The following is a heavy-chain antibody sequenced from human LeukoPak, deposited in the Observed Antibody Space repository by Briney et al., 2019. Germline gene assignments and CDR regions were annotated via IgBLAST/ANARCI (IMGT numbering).Heavy chain of an antibody. CDR2: VSGSGVST. D-gene: IGHD2-15*01. V-gene: IGHV3-23*01. CDR3: AKGVEDSGIYYYYYMDV. J-gene: IGHJ6*03. CDR1: GFTFSSYTFSTYA. Sequence: GGSLRLSCAASGFTFSSYTFSTYAISWVRQAPVKGLEWVSAVSGSGVSTYYADSVKGRFTISRDNSKNTLYLQMNGLRAEDTAVYYCAKGVEDSGIYYYYYMDVWGKGTTVTVSS.